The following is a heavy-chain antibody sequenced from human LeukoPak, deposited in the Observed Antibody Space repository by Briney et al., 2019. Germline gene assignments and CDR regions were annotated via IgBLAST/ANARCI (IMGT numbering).Heavy chain of an antibody. J-gene: IGHJ4*02. CDR2: INPGGGST. V-gene: IGHV1-46*01. CDR3: ARDATGTPASY. Sequence: ASVKVSCKASGYTFTSYYMHWVRQAPGQGLEWMGIINPGGGSTSYAQKFQGRVTITTDESTSTAYMELSSLRSEDTAVYYCARDATGTPASYWGQGTLVTVSS. CDR1: GYTFTSYY. D-gene: IGHD1-1*01.